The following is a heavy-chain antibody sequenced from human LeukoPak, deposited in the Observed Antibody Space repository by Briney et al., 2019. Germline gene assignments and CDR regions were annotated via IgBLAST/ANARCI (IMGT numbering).Heavy chain of an antibody. Sequence: GGSLRLSCAVSGFTVSTKYMSWVRQAPGKGLEWVSVIYSGGTTYYADSVKGRFTISRDNSKNALYLQMNSLRVEDTAVYYCARLRRDGYNFYIQLWGQGTLVTVSS. CDR1: GFTVSTKY. CDR2: IYSGGTT. V-gene: IGHV3-53*01. CDR3: ARLRRDGYNFYIQL. D-gene: IGHD5-24*01. J-gene: IGHJ1*01.